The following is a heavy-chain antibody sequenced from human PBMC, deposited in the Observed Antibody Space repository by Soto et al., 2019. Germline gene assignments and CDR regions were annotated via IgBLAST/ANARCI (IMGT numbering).Heavy chain of an antibody. D-gene: IGHD6-13*01. V-gene: IGHV3-49*03. CDR3: ARYTYTSRYSYFGMDV. J-gene: IGHJ6*02. Sequence: PGGSLRLSCTASGFTFGDYAMSWFRQAPGKGLEWVGVVRSRAYGGTTDYAASVRGSFTISRDDSKSIAYLQMNTLRTEDTAVYYCARYTYTSRYSYFGMDVWGQGTTVTVS. CDR2: VRSRAYGGTT. CDR1: GFTFGDYA.